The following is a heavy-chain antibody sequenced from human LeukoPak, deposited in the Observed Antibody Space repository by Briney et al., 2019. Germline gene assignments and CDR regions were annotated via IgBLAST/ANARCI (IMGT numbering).Heavy chain of an antibody. CDR2: ISGSGGST. CDR1: GFTFSSYA. V-gene: IGHV3-23*01. D-gene: IGHD6-13*01. Sequence: GGSLRLSCAASGFTFSSYAMSWVRQAPGKGLEWVSAISGSGGSTYYADSVKGRFTISRDNSKNTLYLQMNSLRAEDTAVYYCATLTGYSSSWVLRSPHHFDYWGQGTLVTVSS. J-gene: IGHJ4*01. CDR3: ATLTGYSSSWVLRSPHHFDY.